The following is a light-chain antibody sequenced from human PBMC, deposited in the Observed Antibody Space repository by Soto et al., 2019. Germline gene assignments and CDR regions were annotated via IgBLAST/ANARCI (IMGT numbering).Light chain of an antibody. J-gene: IGLJ2*01. Sequence: QSAQPQPPSASGTPGQRVTISCSGSSSNIGSNTVNWYQQITGTAPKLLIYNDNQRPSGVPDRFSGSKSGTSGSLAISGLQSEDEGHYYCAAWDDSLNGHLVFGGGTKVTVL. CDR2: NDN. CDR3: AAWDDSLNGHLV. CDR1: SSNIGSNT. V-gene: IGLV1-44*01.